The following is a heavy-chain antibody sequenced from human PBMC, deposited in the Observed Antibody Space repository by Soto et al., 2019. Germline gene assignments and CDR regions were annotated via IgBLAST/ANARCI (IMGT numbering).Heavy chain of an antibody. V-gene: IGHV3-23*01. CDR2: ISGSDDST. J-gene: IGHJ4*02. Sequence: EVQLLESGGGLVQPGESLRLSCAASGFTFSSYAMSWVRQAPGKGLEWVSVISGSDDSTYYADSVKGRFTISRDNSKNTLYLQVNSLRAEDTAVYYCAKRSSSCTFDYWGQGTLVTVSS. D-gene: IGHD6-6*01. CDR3: AKRSSSCTFDY. CDR1: GFTFSSYA.